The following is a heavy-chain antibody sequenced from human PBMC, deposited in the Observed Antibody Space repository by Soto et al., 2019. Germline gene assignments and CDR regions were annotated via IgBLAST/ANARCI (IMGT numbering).Heavy chain of an antibody. D-gene: IGHD5-12*01. CDR1: GFIFNGYG. Sequence: QVQLVESGGGVVQPGRSLRLSCAASGFIFNGYGLHWVRQAPGKGLEWVAMISYDGRSKYYADSVKGRFTISRDNSKNTMYLQMNRLRPEDTAVYYCTREGNGYKYYFDYWGQGTLVTVSS. CDR2: ISYDGRSK. J-gene: IGHJ4*02. CDR3: TREGNGYKYYFDY. V-gene: IGHV3-30*04.